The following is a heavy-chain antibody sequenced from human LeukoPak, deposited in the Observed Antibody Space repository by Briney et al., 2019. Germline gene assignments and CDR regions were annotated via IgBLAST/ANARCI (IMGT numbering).Heavy chain of an antibody. CDR1: GFTFSSYE. CDR3: ARDSGYCSGGTCNHFDY. CDR2: ISSRDTST. Sequence: EGSLRLSCAASGFTFSSYEMNWVRQAPGKGLEWVSYISSRDTSTSYADSVKGRFTISRDNAKNSVYLQMNSLRAEDTAVYYCARDSGYCSGGTCNHFDYWGQGTLVTVSA. V-gene: IGHV3-48*03. J-gene: IGHJ4*02. D-gene: IGHD2-15*01.